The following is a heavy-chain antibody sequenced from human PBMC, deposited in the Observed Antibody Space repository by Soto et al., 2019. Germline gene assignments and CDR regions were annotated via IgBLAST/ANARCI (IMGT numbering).Heavy chain of an antibody. D-gene: IGHD2-15*01. V-gene: IGHV4-30-4*01. CDR3: ARARMPHYFDY. CDR2: IYHSGST. CDR1: GGSITSVDSY. J-gene: IGHJ4*02. Sequence: QVQLQESGPGQVKTSQTLSLTCTVSGGSITSVDSYWSWIRQSPGKGLEWIGFIYHSGSTYYNPSLKSRLTISIDTSKNQFSLHLSSVTAADTAVYYCARARMPHYFDYWGQGTLVAVSS.